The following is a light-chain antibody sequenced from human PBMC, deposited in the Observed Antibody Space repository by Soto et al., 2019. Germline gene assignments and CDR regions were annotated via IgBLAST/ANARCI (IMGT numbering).Light chain of an antibody. CDR1: SSDVGGYNY. CDR2: DVT. Sequence: QSALTQPRSVSGSPGQSVTISCTGTSSDVGGYNYVSWYQHHPGKVPKVIIYDVTKRPSGVPDRFSGSKSGYTASLTISGLQAEDEADYYCCSYAGSYTLIFGGGTQLTVL. J-gene: IGLJ2*01. V-gene: IGLV2-11*01. CDR3: CSYAGSYTLI.